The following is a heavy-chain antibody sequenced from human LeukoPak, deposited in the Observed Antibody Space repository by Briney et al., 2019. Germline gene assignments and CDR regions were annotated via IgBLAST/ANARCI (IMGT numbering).Heavy chain of an antibody. V-gene: IGHV1-46*03. Sequence: ASVKVSCKASGYTFTSYYMHWVRQAPGQGLEWMGIINPSGGSTSYAQKFQGRVTMTRDTSTSTVYMELSSLRSEDTAVYYCARDPTNYDYVWGSYRFMSNNWFDPWGQGTLVTVSS. J-gene: IGHJ5*02. D-gene: IGHD3-16*02. CDR2: INPSGGST. CDR3: ARDPTNYDYVWGSYRFMSNNWFDP. CDR1: GYTFTSYY.